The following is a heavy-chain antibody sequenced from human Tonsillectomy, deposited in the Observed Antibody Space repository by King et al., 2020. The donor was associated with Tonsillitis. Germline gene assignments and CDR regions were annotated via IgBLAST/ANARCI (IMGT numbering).Heavy chain of an antibody. V-gene: IGHV3-11*01. Sequence: HVQLVESGGGLVKPGGSLRLSCAASGFTFSDYYMSWIRQAPGKGLEWISFISISDSTIYYADSVKGRFTIYRDNANNSVYLQMNSLRADDTALYYCARSSPRAWYQLLRGDFDYWGQGTLVTVSS. CDR1: GFTFSDYY. CDR3: ARSSPRAWYQLLRGDFDY. J-gene: IGHJ4*02. CDR2: ISISDSTI. D-gene: IGHD2-2*01.